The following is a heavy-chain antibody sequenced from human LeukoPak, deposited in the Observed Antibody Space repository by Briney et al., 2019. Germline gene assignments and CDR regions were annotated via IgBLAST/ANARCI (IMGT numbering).Heavy chain of an antibody. V-gene: IGHV3-30*02. CDR2: IRYDGNNK. J-gene: IGHJ4*02. Sequence: GGSLRLSCAASGFTFSNYGMLWVRQAPGKGLEWVAFIRYDGNNKLYADSMKGRFTISRDNSKNTLYLHINSLRAEDTAVYYCVKDNPLDYWGQGTLVIVSS. CDR3: VKDNPLDY. D-gene: IGHD1-14*01. CDR1: GFTFSNYG.